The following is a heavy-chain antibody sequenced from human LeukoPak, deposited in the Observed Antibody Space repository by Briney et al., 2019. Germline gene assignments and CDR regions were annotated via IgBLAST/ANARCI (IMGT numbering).Heavy chain of an antibody. CDR1: GFIFSSNA. CDR2: ISYDGSNR. D-gene: IGHD6-19*01. CDR3: ARTYRGWYRRDAFDL. J-gene: IGHJ3*01. Sequence: GGSLRLSCAASGFIFSSNAVNWVRQAPGKGLEWVAVISYDGSNRYYADSVKGRFTISRDNSKNTLYLQINSLRPEDTAVYYCARTYRGWYRRDAFDLWSPGTMVTVSS. V-gene: IGHV3-30-3*01.